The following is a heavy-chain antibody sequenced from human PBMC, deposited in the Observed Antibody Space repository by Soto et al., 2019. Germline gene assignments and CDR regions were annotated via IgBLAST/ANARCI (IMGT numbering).Heavy chain of an antibody. D-gene: IGHD5-18*01. V-gene: IGHV4-59*12. J-gene: IGHJ6*02. CDR2: IDYSGST. Sequence: QVQLQESGPGLVKPSETLSLTCTVSGASISKNYWTWIRQPPGKGLEWIGHIDYSGSTYYNPSLKSRVTISVDTSKNQFSLKLSSVTAADTAVYYCARDWRGYSYGYYYYYGMDVWGQGTTVTVSS. CDR1: GASISKNY. CDR3: ARDWRGYSYGYYYYYGMDV.